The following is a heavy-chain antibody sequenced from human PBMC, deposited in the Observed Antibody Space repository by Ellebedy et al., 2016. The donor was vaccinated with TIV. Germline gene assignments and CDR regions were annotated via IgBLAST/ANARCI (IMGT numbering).Heavy chain of an antibody. J-gene: IGHJ4*02. D-gene: IGHD4-23*01. Sequence: PGGSLRLSCAASGFTFSSYAMHWVRQAPGKGLEWVAVISYDGSNKYFADSAKGRFTISRDNSKNTLYLQMNSLRTEDTAVYYCARSSRVVTPPGDCWGQGTLVTVSS. CDR1: GFTFSSYA. V-gene: IGHV3-30*04. CDR3: ARSSRVVTPPGDC. CDR2: ISYDGSNK.